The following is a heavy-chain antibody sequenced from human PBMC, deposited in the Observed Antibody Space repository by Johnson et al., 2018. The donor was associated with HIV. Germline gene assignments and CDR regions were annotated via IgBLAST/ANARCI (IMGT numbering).Heavy chain of an antibody. D-gene: IGHD3-22*01. V-gene: IGHV3-25*04. CDR1: GFTFSSYY. Sequence: QLVESGGGLVQAGRSLRLSCAASGFTFSSYYMNCVRQAPGNALELVGQVNPNGGNTYLIDSNKDRFNASRGNAKNTLHLQMNSLRAEDTAVYYCAKGSPYYYDGSDYHKAFDIWGQGTMVTVSS. CDR2: VNPNGGNT. CDR3: AKGSPYYYDGSDYHKAFDI. J-gene: IGHJ3*02.